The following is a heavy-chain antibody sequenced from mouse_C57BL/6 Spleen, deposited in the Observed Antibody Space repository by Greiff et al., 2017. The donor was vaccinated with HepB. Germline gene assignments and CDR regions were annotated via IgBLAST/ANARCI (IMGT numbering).Heavy chain of an antibody. Sequence: EVHLVESGGGLAKPGGSLKLSCAASGFTFSSYTMSWVRQTPEQRLEWVATISGGGGKTYYPDSVKGRFTISRDNAKNTLYLQMSSLRSEDTALYYCARHGRFDYWDQGTTLTVSS. V-gene: IGHV5-9*01. CDR2: ISGGGGKT. J-gene: IGHJ2*01. CDR1: GFTFSSYT. CDR3: ARHGRFDY.